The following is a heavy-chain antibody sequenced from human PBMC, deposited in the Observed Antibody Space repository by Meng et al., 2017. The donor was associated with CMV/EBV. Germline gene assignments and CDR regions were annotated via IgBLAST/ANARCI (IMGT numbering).Heavy chain of an antibody. CDR1: GYTFTGYY. CDR3: ARLGSTDDY. CDR2: INANSGGT. J-gene: IGHJ4*02. V-gene: IGHV1-2*02. Sequence: VQCVQLGDAVKKPGASVTVSCKASGYTFTGYYMHWVRPAPGQGLEWMGWINANSGGTNYAQKFQGRVTMTRDTSISTAYMELSRLRSDDTAVYYCARLGSTDDYWGQGTLVTVSS. D-gene: IGHD2-15*01.